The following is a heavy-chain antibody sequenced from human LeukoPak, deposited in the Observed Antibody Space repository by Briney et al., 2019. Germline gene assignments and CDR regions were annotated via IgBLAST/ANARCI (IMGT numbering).Heavy chain of an antibody. D-gene: IGHD2-2*01. V-gene: IGHV5-10-1*01. CDR1: GYSFTSYW. CDR2: IDPSDSYT. Sequence: GESLRISCKGSGYSFTSYWISWVRQMPGKGLEWMGRIDPSDSYTNYSPSFQGHVTISADKSISTAYLQWSSLKASDTAMYYCARRGGYCSSTSCYNWFDPWGQGTLVTVSS. CDR3: ARRGGYCSSTSCYNWFDP. J-gene: IGHJ5*02.